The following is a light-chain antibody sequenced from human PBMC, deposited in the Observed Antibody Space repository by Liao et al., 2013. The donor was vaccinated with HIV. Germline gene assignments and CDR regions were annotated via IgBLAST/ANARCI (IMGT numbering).Light chain of an antibody. CDR1: KLGDKY. CDR3: QAWDSTIAYV. CDR2: QDT. J-gene: IGLJ1*01. Sequence: SYELTQPPSVSVSPGQTASITCSGDKLGDKYVCWYQQKPGQSPVLVIYQDTKRPSGIPERFSGSNSGNTATLTISGTQAMDEADYYCQAWDSTIAYVFGPGTKVTVL. V-gene: IGLV3-1*01.